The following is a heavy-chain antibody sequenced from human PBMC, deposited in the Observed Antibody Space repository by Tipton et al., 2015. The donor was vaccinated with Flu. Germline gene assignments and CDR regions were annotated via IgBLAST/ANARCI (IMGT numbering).Heavy chain of an antibody. J-gene: IGHJ4*02. Sequence: LRLSCAVSGYSISSGYYWGWIRQAPGKGLEWIGNIHRSGNGYYNPSLKSRVTMSVDSSKNQFSLRLTSVTAADTAVYYCARHTGDSVRGVIDYWGQGTLVTVSS. CDR3: ARHTGDSVRGVIDY. CDR1: GYSISSGYY. D-gene: IGHD3-10*02. V-gene: IGHV4-38-2*01. CDR2: IHRSGNG.